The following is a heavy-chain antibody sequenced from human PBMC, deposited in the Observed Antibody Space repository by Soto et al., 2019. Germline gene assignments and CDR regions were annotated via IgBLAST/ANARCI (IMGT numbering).Heavy chain of an antibody. CDR2: IYYSGST. Sequence: SETLSLTCTVSGGSISSGGYYWSWIRQHPGKGLEWIGYIYYSGSTYYDPSLKSRVTISVDTSKNQFSLKLSSVTAADTAVYYCARGPGSYRYTYFDYWGQGTLVTVSS. CDR3: ARGPGSYRYTYFDY. J-gene: IGHJ4*02. D-gene: IGHD3-16*02. V-gene: IGHV4-31*03. CDR1: GGSISSGGYY.